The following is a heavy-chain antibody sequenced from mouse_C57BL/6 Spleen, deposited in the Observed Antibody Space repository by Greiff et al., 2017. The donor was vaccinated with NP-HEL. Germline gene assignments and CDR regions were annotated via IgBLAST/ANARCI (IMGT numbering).Heavy chain of an antibody. V-gene: IGHV1-7*01. CDR1: GYTFTSYW. Sequence: VKLMESGAELAKPGASVKLSCKASGYTFTSYWMHWVKQRPGQGLEWIGYINPSSGYTKYNQKFKDKATLTADKSSSTAYMQLSSLTYEDSAVYYCARVSYYYGSSKDGDAMDYWGQGTSVTVSS. CDR3: ARVSYYYGSSKDGDAMDY. D-gene: IGHD1-1*01. CDR2: INPSSGYT. J-gene: IGHJ4*01.